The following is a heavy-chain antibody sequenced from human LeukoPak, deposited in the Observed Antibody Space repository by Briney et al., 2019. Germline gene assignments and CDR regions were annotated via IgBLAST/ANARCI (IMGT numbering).Heavy chain of an antibody. J-gene: IGHJ5*02. Sequence: PGGSLRLSCAASGFTFTSYWMHWVRQAPGKGLVWVSRSNADGSGTSYADSVKGRFTISRDNSKNTLYLQMNSLRAEDTAVYYCAKDHFSSSPSAFDPWGQGTLVTVSS. CDR1: GFTFTSYW. CDR3: AKDHFSSSPSAFDP. V-gene: IGHV3-74*01. D-gene: IGHD6-6*01. CDR2: SNADGSGT.